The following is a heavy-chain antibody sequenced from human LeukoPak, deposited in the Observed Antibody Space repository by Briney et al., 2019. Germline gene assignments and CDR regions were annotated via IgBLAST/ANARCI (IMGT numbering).Heavy chain of an antibody. CDR2: ISGSNSCI. CDR3: ARGLSGYSSSLGY. Sequence: PGGSLRLSCAASGFTFNSYSMNWVRQAPGKGLEWVSSISGSNSCIYYADSMKGRFTISRDNAKNTLYLQMNSLGAEDTAVYYCARGLSGYSSSLGYWGQGTLVTVSS. D-gene: IGHD6-6*01. V-gene: IGHV3-21*01. CDR1: GFTFNSYS. J-gene: IGHJ4*02.